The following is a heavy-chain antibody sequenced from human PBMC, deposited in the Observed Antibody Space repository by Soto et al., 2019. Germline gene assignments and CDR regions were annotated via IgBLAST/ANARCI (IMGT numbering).Heavy chain of an antibody. Sequence: QVQLVESGGGVVQPGRSLRLSCSVSGFTFSTYGMHWVRQAPGKGLARVAFISYDGSKQYYEDSVRGRFTISRANSNNTLYLQMNNMTREDTAVYFCARRRFLDSPLDFWGQGTLVTVSS. D-gene: IGHD3-3*01. J-gene: IGHJ4*02. CDR1: GFTFSTYG. CDR3: ARRRFLDSPLDF. CDR2: ISYDGSKQ. V-gene: IGHV3-30*03.